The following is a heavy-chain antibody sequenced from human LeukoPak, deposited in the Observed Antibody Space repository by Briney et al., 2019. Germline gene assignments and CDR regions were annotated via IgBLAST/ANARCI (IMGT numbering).Heavy chain of an antibody. D-gene: IGHD6-19*01. V-gene: IGHV3-23*01. J-gene: IGHJ4*02. CDR1: GFTFSSYA. CDR2: ISGSGGST. CDR3: AKVIAVAGKYYFDY. Sequence: PGGSLRLSCAASGFTFSSYAMSWVRQAPGKGLEWVPAISGSGGSTYYADSVKGRFTISRDNSKNTLYLQMNSLRAEDTAVYYCAKVIAVAGKYYFDYWGQGTLVTVSS.